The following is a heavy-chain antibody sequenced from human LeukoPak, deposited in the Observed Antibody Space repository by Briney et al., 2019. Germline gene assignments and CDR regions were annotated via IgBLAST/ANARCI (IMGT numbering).Heavy chain of an antibody. CDR1: GFTFSSYA. Sequence: GASLRLSCAASGFTFSSYAMSWVRQAPGKGLEWVSAISGSGGSTYYADSVKGRFTISRDNSKNTLYLQMNSLRAEDTAVYYCAKAPQGELLPDYFDYWGQGTLVTVSS. D-gene: IGHD1-26*01. V-gene: IGHV3-23*01. J-gene: IGHJ4*02. CDR2: ISGSGGST. CDR3: AKAPQGELLPDYFDY.